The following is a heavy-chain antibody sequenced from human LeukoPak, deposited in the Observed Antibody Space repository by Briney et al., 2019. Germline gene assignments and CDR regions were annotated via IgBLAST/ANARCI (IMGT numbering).Heavy chain of an antibody. CDR3: AKDKGGATIYYYYGMDV. Sequence: GGSLRLSCAASGFTFSSYAMSWVHQAPGKGLEWVSAISGSGGSTYYADSVKGRFTISRDNSKNTLYLQMNSLRAEDTAVYYCAKDKGGATIYYYYGMDVWGQGTTVTVSS. D-gene: IGHD1-26*01. CDR2: ISGSGGST. J-gene: IGHJ6*02. V-gene: IGHV3-23*01. CDR1: GFTFSSYA.